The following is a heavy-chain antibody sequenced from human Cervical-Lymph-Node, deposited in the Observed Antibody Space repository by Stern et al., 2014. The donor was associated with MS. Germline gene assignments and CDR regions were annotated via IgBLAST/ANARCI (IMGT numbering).Heavy chain of an antibody. J-gene: IGHJ4*02. CDR1: GYTFTDFY. V-gene: IGHV1-2*06. Sequence: VHLVESGAEVKKPGASVKVSCKASGYTFTDFYMHWVRRAPGQGLEWMGRIRPTSDDINFAQNFQGRVTMTWDTSISTVYMELSGLTSDDTAVYYCARDWENNYFDYWGQGTLVTVSS. D-gene: IGHD1-26*01. CDR3: ARDWENNYFDY. CDR2: IRPTSDDI.